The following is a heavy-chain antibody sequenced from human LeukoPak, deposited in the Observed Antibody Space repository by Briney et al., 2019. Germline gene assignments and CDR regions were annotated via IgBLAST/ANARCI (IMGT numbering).Heavy chain of an antibody. J-gene: IGHJ3*02. CDR1: GFTFSSYA. V-gene: IGHV3-30-3*01. CDR2: ISYDGSNK. CDR3: ARESRAFDI. Sequence: GGSLRLSCAASGFTFSSYAMHWVRRAPGKGLEWVAVISYDGSNKYYADSVKGRFTISRDNSKNTLYLQMNSLRAEDTAVYYCARESRAFDIWGQGTMVTVSS.